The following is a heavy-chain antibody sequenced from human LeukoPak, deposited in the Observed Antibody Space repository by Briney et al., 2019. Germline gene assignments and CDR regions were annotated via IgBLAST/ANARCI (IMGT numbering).Heavy chain of an antibody. V-gene: IGHV3-7*01. CDR2: IKQDVNEK. CDR3: ARATVRGIIINPFDY. D-gene: IGHD3-10*01. J-gene: IGHJ4*02. CDR1: GFTFNSYW. Sequence: GGSLRLSCAASGFTFNSYWMSWVRQAPGKGLEWVANIKQDVNEKYYVDSVKGRFTISRDNAKNTVYLQMNSLRAEDTAVYYCARATVRGIIINPFDYWGQGTLVTVSS.